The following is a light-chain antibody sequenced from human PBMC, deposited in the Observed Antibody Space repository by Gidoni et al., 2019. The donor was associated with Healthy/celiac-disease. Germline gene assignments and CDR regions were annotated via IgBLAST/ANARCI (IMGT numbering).Light chain of an antibody. CDR1: QSISSY. CDR2: AAS. Sequence: NQMSQAPSSLSASGGDRVTITCRASQSISSYLNWYQQKPGEAPKLLIYAASSLQSGVPTRFSGSGSGTDFTLTISILQPEDFATYYCQQSYSTPLTVGGGTKVEIK. J-gene: IGKJ4*01. V-gene: IGKV1-39*01. CDR3: QQSYSTPLT.